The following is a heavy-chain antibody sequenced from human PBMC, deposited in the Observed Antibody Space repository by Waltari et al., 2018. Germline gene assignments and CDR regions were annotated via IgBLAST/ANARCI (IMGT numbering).Heavy chain of an antibody. D-gene: IGHD6-6*01. CDR2: IYYSGST. Sequence: QVQLQESGPGLVKPSETLSLTCTVSGASIISYYWSWIRQPPGKGLEWIVYIYYSGSTNYNPSLKSRVTISVDTSKNQFSLKLSSVTAADTAVYYCASSGIAARLDFDYWGQGTLVTVSS. CDR1: GASIISYY. J-gene: IGHJ4*02. CDR3: ASSGIAARLDFDY. V-gene: IGHV4-59*01.